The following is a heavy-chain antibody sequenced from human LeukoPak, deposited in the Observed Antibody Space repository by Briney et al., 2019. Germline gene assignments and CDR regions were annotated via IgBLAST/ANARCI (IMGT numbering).Heavy chain of an antibody. CDR2: INPSGGST. D-gene: IGHD3-22*01. V-gene: IGHV1-46*01. Sequence: AASVKVSCKASGYTFTSYYMHWVRQAPGQGLEWMGIINPSGGSTSYAQKFQGRVTMTRDMSTSTVYMELSSLRSEDTAVYYCARGGGYYYDSSGPHKFPNWFDPWGQGTLVTVSS. J-gene: IGHJ5*02. CDR1: GYTFTSYY. CDR3: ARGGGYYYDSSGPHKFPNWFDP.